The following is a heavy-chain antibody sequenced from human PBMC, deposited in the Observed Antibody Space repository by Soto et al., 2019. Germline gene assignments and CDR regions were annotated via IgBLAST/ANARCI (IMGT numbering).Heavy chain of an antibody. V-gene: IGHV3-33*01. D-gene: IGHD2-2*01. CDR2: IWYDGSNK. CDR1: GFTFSSYG. J-gene: IGHJ6*02. Sequence: QVQLVESGGGVVQPGRSLRLSCAASGFTFSSYGMHWVRQAPGKGLEWVAVIWYDGSNKYYADSVKGRFTISRDNSKNTLYLQMNSLRAEDTAVYYCGRDIVLVPAAPASRYYYYGMDVWGQGTTVTVSS. CDR3: GRDIVLVPAAPASRYYYYGMDV.